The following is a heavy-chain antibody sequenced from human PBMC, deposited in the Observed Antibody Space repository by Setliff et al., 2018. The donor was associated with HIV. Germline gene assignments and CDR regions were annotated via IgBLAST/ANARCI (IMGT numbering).Heavy chain of an antibody. J-gene: IGHJ6*03. CDR3: ALTGHRLLRGYMDV. CDR2: LYVSGDT. Sequence: ETLSLTCYVTDDPISSYYWSWVRQPAGKGLEWIGRLYVSGDTNYNPSLKSQVTMSQDTSKKHFSLKLKSVTAADTAVYYCALTGHRLLRGYMDVWGKGTTVTRLL. D-gene: IGHD2-15*01. CDR1: DDPISSYY. V-gene: IGHV4-4*07.